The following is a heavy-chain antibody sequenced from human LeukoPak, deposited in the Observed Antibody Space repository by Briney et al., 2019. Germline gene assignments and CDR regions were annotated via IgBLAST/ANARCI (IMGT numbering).Heavy chain of an antibody. D-gene: IGHD5-18*01. CDR1: GGSISSYY. CDR3: ARYISYGEGNWFDP. J-gene: IGHJ5*02. Sequence: SETLSLTCTVSGGSISSYYWSWIRQPPGKGLEWIGYIYYSGSTNYNPSLKSRVTISVDTSKNQFSLKLSSVTAADTAGYYCARYISYGEGNWFDPWGQGTLVTVSS. CDR2: IYYSGST. V-gene: IGHV4-59*08.